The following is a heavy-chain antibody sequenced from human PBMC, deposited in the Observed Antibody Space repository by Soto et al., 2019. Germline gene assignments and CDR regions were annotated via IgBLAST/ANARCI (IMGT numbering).Heavy chain of an antibody. CDR3: ARQVSDTVAFDY. CDR2: IYYSGST. V-gene: IGHV4-59*08. D-gene: IGHD5-12*01. Sequence: SETLSLTCTVSGGSISSYYWSWIRQPPGKGLEWIGYIYYSGSTNYNPSLKSRVTISVDTSKNQFSLELSSVTAADTAVYYCARQVSDTVAFDYLGKGTLVTVSS. J-gene: IGHJ4*02. CDR1: GGSISSYY.